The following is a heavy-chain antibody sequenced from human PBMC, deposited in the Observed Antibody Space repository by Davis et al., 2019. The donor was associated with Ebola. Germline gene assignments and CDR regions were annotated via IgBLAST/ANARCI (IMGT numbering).Heavy chain of an antibody. CDR2: IHSGGST. CDR3: AKGLGSYYYYGMDV. Sequence: GGSLRLSCAASGFTINNNYMSWVRQAPGKGLEWVSIIHSGGSTHYADSVKGRFTISRDNSKNTLYLQMNSLRAEDTAVYYCAKGLGSYYYYGMDVWGQGTTVTVSS. J-gene: IGHJ6*02. V-gene: IGHV3-53*05. CDR1: GFTINNNY. D-gene: IGHD1-26*01.